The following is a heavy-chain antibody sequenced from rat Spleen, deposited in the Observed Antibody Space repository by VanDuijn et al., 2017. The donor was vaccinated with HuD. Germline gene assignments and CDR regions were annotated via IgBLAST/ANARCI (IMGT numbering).Heavy chain of an antibody. CDR1: GHSISSSYR. Sequence: VQLQESGPGLVKPSQSLSLTCSVTGHSISSSYRWNWIRKFPGNKLEWMGYINRAGTTNYNPSLKSRISITRDTSKNQFFLQVNSVSSEDTATYYCARSDGVHYYLPFADWGQGTLVTASS. J-gene: IGHJ3*01. CDR3: ARSDGVHYYLPFAD. CDR2: INRAGTT. D-gene: IGHD1-1*01. V-gene: IGHV3-3*01.